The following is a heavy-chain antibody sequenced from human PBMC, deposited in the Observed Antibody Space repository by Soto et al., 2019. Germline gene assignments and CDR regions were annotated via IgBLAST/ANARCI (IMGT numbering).Heavy chain of an antibody. Sequence: GCLRLTCAASRFTFSRYNMNWVRQAPGKGLEWVAYITGTGSTIYYADSVKGRFTISRDNANNSLYLQMNNLRAEDTAVYYCVREEQRRWFNHKQFDAWGQGTLVTFPS. CDR1: RFTFSRYN. J-gene: IGHJ4*02. CDR3: VREEQRRWFNHKQFDA. V-gene: IGHV3-48*03. D-gene: IGHD6-25*01. CDR2: ITGTGSTI.